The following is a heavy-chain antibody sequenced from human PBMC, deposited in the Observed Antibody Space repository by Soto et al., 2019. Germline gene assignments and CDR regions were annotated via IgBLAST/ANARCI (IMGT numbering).Heavy chain of an antibody. Sequence: ASVKVSCKTSGYTFTTYGVSWVRQAPGQGLEWMGWISAYNGNTNYAQKLQGRVTMTTDTSTSTAYMALRGLRSDDTAVDYCARDRYYYGSGSYYISWFDPWGQGTLVTVSS. V-gene: IGHV1-18*04. D-gene: IGHD3-10*01. CDR2: ISAYNGNT. J-gene: IGHJ5*02. CDR3: ARDRYYYGSGSYYISWFDP. CDR1: GYTFTTYG.